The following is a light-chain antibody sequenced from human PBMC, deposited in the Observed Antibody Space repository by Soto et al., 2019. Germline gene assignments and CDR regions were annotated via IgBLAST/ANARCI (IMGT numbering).Light chain of an antibody. CDR3: HQDGSSPRT. J-gene: IGKJ1*01. CDR1: QSVNNRY. CDR2: GAS. Sequence: EIVLTQSPGTLSLSPGERATLSCRASQSVNNRYLAWYQQKPGEAPRLLICGASTRATAIPDRFSGGGSGTDFALTSRRQELEDFAVYYCHQDGSSPRTFGQGTKVEIK. V-gene: IGKV3-20*01.